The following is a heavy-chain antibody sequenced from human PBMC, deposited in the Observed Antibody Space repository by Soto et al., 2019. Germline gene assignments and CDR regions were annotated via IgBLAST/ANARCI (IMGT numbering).Heavy chain of an antibody. CDR3: AKGDGFDWSMDV. V-gene: IGHV3-30*18. D-gene: IGHD3-9*01. J-gene: IGHJ6*02. Sequence: GGSLRLSCAASGFTFSSYGMHWVRQAPGKGLEWVAVISYDGSNKYYADSVKGRFTISRDNSKSTLYLQMNSLRAEDTAVYYCAKGDGFDWSMDVWGQGTTVTVSS. CDR1: GFTFSSYG. CDR2: ISYDGSNK.